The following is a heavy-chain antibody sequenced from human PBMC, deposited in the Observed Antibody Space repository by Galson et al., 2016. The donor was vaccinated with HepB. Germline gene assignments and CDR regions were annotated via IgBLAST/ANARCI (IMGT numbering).Heavy chain of an antibody. CDR1: GFTFSSYS. CDR3: ARASVAGTWWFDP. CDR2: IRGSSSTI. V-gene: IGHV3-48*02. D-gene: IGHD6-19*01. J-gene: IGHJ5*02. Sequence: SLRLSCAASGFTFSSYSMSWVRQAPGKGLEWVSYIRGSSSTIYYADSVKGRFTISRDNAKNPVYLQMNSLRDDDTAVYYCARASVAGTWWFDPWGQGTLVTVSS.